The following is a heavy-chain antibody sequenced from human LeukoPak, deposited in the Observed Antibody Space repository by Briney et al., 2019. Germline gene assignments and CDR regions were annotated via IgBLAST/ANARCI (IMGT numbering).Heavy chain of an antibody. J-gene: IGHJ3*02. CDR2: IYPGDSDT. CDR3: ASNIAVAGTDAFDI. D-gene: IGHD6-19*01. V-gene: IGHV5-51*01. Sequence: PGESLQISCRGSGYSFTSYWIGWVRPMPGKGLEWMGIIYPGDSDTRYSPSFQGQVTISADKSISTAYLQWSSLKASDTAMYYCASNIAVAGTDAFDIWGQGTMVTVSS. CDR1: GYSFTSYW.